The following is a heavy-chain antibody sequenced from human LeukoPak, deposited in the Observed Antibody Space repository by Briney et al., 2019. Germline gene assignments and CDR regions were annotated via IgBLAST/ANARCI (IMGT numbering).Heavy chain of an antibody. J-gene: IGHJ6*03. V-gene: IGHV4-59*01. CDR2: IHYSGTT. CDR3: ARVSWFPGTSYYYMDV. Sequence: SETLSLTCTVSGGSISSYYWSWIRQPPGKGLGWIGYIHYSGTTNYNPSLKSRVTISVDTSKNQFSLKLSSVTAADTAVYYCARVSWFPGTSYYYMDVWGKGTTVTVSS. D-gene: IGHD1-1*01. CDR1: GGSISSYY.